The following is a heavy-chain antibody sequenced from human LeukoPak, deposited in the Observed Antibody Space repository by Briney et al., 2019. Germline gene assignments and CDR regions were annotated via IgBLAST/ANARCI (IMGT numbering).Heavy chain of an antibody. CDR2: INPSGGST. Sequence: ASVKVSCKASGYTFTSYYMHWVRQAPGQGLEWMGIINPSGGSTSYAQKFQGRVTMTRDTSTSTVYMELSSLRSEDTAVYYCARRGLTGARARSSWFDPWGQGTLVTVSS. J-gene: IGHJ5*02. D-gene: IGHD1-26*01. V-gene: IGHV1-46*01. CDR1: GYTFTSYY. CDR3: ARRGLTGARARSSWFDP.